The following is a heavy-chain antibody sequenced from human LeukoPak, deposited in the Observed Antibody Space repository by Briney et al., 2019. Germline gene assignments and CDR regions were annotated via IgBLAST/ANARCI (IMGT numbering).Heavy chain of an antibody. CDR3: AVERGFNYYYYYMDV. D-gene: IGHD1-26*01. CDR2: IYYSGST. Sequence: PSETLSLTCTVSGGSISSSSYYWGWIRQPPGKGLEWIGSIYYSGSTYYNPSLKSRVTISVDTSKNQFSLKLSSVTAADTAVYYCAVERGFNYYYYYMDVWGKGTTVTVSS. CDR1: GGSISSSSYY. V-gene: IGHV4-39*01. J-gene: IGHJ6*03.